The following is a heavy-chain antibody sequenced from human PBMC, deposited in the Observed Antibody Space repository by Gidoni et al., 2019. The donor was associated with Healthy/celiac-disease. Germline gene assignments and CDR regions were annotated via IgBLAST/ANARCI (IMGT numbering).Heavy chain of an antibody. J-gene: IGHJ5*02. CDR2: IYYSGST. V-gene: IGHV4-31*03. CDR1: GGSITSGGYY. CDR3: ARANSPYYYDSSGYYGGWFDP. D-gene: IGHD3-22*01. Sequence: QVQLQESGPGLVTPSQTLSLTCTVSGGSITSGGYYWSWIRQHPGKGLEWIGYIYYSGSTYYNPSLKSRVTISVDTSKNQFSLKLSSVTAADTAVYYCARANSPYYYDSSGYYGGWFDPWGQGTLVTVSS.